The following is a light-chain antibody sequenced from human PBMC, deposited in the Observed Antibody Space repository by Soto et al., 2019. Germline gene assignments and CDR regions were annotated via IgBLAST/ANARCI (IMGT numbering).Light chain of an antibody. Sequence: QAVVTQPPSVSAAPGQKVTISCSGSSANIGSNYVSWYQQLPGTAPKLVIYDSDRRPSEIPDRFSGSKSGTSATLDITGRQTGDEADYYCGAWDGSLSVVLFGGGTKLTVL. CDR3: GAWDGSLSVVL. J-gene: IGLJ2*01. CDR2: DSD. V-gene: IGLV1-51*01. CDR1: SANIGSNY.